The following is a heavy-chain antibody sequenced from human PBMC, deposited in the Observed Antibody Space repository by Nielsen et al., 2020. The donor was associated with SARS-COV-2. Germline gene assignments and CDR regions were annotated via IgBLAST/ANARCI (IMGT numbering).Heavy chain of an antibody. D-gene: IGHD7-27*01. J-gene: IGHJ3*02. V-gene: IGHV3-66*01. Sequence: GGSLRLSCAASGFTFSSYGMHWVRQAPGKGLEWVSVIYSGGSTYYADSVKGRFTISRDNSKNTLYLQMNSLRAEDTAVYYCARGWGFDAFDIWGQGTMVTVSS. CDR1: GFTFSSYG. CDR2: IYSGGST. CDR3: ARGWGFDAFDI.